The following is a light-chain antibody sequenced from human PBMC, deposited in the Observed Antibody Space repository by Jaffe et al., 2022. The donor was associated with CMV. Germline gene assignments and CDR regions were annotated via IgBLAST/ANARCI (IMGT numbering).Light chain of an antibody. CDR3: QQYGSSPPYI. CDR1: QSVSSTY. J-gene: IGKJ2*01. CDR2: GAS. Sequence: EIVLTQSPGSLSLSPGERATLSCRVSQSVSSTYLVWYQQKPGQAPRLLMYGASTRATGTPDRFSGSGSGTDFTLTISRLEPEDFAVYYCQQYGSSPPYIFGQGTKLEIK. V-gene: IGKV3-20*01.